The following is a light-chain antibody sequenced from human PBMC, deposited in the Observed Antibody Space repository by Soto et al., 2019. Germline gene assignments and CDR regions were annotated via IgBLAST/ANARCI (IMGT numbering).Light chain of an antibody. CDR3: QQYNNWPAIT. Sequence: EVVMTQSPATLSVSPVERATLSCRASQSVSSNLAWYQQKPGQAPRLFIYGASTRATGIPARFSGSGSGTEFTLTISSLQSEDFAVYYCQQYNNWPAITFGQGTRL. J-gene: IGKJ5*01. CDR1: QSVSSN. CDR2: GAS. V-gene: IGKV3D-15*01.